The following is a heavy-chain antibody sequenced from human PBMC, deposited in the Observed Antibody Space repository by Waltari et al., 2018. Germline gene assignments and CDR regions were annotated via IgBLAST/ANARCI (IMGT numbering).Heavy chain of an antibody. CDR3: ARVGDDFWSGYFDY. D-gene: IGHD3-3*01. CDR1: GYTFTSYV. CDR2: ISAYNGYT. V-gene: IGHV1-18*04. Sequence: QVQLVQSGAEVKKPGASVKVPCKASGYTFTSYVINWVRQAPGQGLEWMGWISAYNGYTNYAQKVQGRVTMTTDTSTSTAYMELRSLRSDDTAVYYCARVGDDFWSGYFDYWGQGTLVTVSS. J-gene: IGHJ4*02.